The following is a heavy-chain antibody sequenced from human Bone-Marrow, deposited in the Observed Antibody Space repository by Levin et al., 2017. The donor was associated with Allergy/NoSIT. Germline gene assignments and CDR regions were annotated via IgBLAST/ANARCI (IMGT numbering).Heavy chain of an antibody. J-gene: IGHJ3*02. CDR1: GFTFDDYA. CDR3: AKDPLTWLQSLAEAFDI. CDR2: ISWNSGSI. V-gene: IGHV3-9*01. Sequence: GGSLRLSCAASGFTFDDYAMHWVRQAPGKGLEWVSGISWNSGSIGYADSVKGRFTISRDNAKNSLYLQMNSLRAEDTALYYCAKDPLTWLQSLAEAFDIWGQGTMVTVSS. D-gene: IGHD5-24*01.